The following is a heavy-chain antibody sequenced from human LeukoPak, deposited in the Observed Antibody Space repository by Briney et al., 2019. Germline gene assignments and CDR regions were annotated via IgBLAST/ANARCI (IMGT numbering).Heavy chain of an antibody. J-gene: IGHJ6*02. CDR1: GFTFSDYY. Sequence: GGSLRLSCAASGFTFSDYYMSWIRQAPGKGLKWVSYISSSSSYTNYADSVKGRFTISRDNAKNSLYLQMNSLRAEDTAVYYCARHTGYSSSWYTPTNYYYYGMDAWGQGTTVTVSS. CDR3: ARHTGYSSSWYTPTNYYYYGMDA. V-gene: IGHV3-11*06. D-gene: IGHD6-13*01. CDR2: ISSSSSYT.